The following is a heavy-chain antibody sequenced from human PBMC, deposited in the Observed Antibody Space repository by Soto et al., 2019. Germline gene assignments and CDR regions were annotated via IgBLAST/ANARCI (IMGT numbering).Heavy chain of an antibody. CDR1: GGSISSGGYY. Sequence: PSETLSLTCTVSGGSISSGGYYWSWIRQHPGKGLEWIGYIYYSGSTYYNPSLKSRVTISVDTSKNQFSLKLSSVTAADTAMYYCARDNWNDGGHYYYYGMDVWGQGTTVTVSS. J-gene: IGHJ6*02. CDR2: IYYSGST. CDR3: ARDNWNDGGHYYYYGMDV. V-gene: IGHV4-31*03. D-gene: IGHD1-20*01.